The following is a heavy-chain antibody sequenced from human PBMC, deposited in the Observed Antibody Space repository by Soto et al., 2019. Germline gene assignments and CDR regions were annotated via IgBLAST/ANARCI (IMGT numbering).Heavy chain of an antibody. V-gene: IGHV4-34*01. CDR3: AGRTGTMIVVVPGWFDP. CDR1: GGSFSGYY. J-gene: IGHJ5*02. CDR2: INHSGST. Sequence: PSETLSLTCAVYGGSFSGYYWSWIRQPPGKGLEWIWEINHSGSTNYNPSLKSRVTISVDTAKNQFSLKLSSVTAADTAVYYCAGRTGTMIVVVPGWFDPWGQGTLVTVSS. D-gene: IGHD3-22*01.